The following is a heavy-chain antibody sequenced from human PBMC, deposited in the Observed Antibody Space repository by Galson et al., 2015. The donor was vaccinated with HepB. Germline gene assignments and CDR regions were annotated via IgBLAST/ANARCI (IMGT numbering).Heavy chain of an antibody. CDR1: GFTFSSYA. D-gene: IGHD5-12*01. CDR3: ARGYSGSQGLDY. V-gene: IGHV3-74*01. J-gene: IGHJ4*02. Sequence: SLRLSCAASGFTFSSYAMSWVRQAPGKGLLWVSRISGDGTSTAYADSVKGRFSISRDNTKNTLYLQMNSLRDEDTAVYYCARGYSGSQGLDYWGQGILVIVSS. CDR2: ISGDGTST.